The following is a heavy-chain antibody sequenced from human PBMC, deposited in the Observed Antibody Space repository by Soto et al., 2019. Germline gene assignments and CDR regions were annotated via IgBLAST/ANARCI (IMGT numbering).Heavy chain of an antibody. J-gene: IGHJ4*02. V-gene: IGHV1-69*13. CDR3: ERVMPSGYDFWSGYRYYFDY. Sequence: SVKVSCKASGGTFSSYAISWVRQAPGQGLKWMGGIIPIFGTANYAQKFQGRVTITADESTSTAYMELSSLRSEDTAVYYCERVMPSGYDFWSGYRYYFDYWGQGTLVTVSS. D-gene: IGHD3-3*01. CDR2: IIPIFGTA. CDR1: GGTFSSYA.